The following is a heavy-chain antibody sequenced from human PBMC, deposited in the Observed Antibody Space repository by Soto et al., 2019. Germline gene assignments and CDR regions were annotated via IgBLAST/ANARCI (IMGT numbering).Heavy chain of an antibody. Sequence: EVQLVESGGGLVQPGRSLRLSCAASAFTFHDYAMHWVRQVPGKGLEWVSGISWDSGNIVYADSVKGRFTISRDNAKNSLYLQMNSLRTEDTAVYFCARGANTSCFSPFDMWGPGTMVTVSS. CDR3: ARGANTSCFSPFDM. D-gene: IGHD2-2*01. V-gene: IGHV3-9*01. J-gene: IGHJ3*02. CDR1: AFTFHDYA. CDR2: ISWDSGNI.